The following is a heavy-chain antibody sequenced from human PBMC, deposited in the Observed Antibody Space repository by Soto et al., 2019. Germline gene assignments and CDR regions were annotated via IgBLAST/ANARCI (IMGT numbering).Heavy chain of an antibody. CDR1: GYTFTNYG. D-gene: IGHD4-17*01. CDR3: ARDIADYGGNPTLGAFDI. CDR2: INPNSGGT. J-gene: IGHJ3*02. V-gene: IGHV1-2*02. Sequence: ASVKVSCKASGYTFTNYGVSWVRQAPGQRLEWMGWINPNSGGTNYAQKFQGRVTMTRDTSISTAYMELSRLRSDDTAVYYCARDIADYGGNPTLGAFDIWGQGTMVTVSS.